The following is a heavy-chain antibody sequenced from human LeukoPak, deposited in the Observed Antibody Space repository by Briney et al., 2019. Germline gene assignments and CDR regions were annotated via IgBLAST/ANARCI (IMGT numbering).Heavy chain of an antibody. CDR2: INPNSGGT. D-gene: IGHD2-15*01. J-gene: IGHJ4*02. CDR3: ARDPSRIGYCSGGSCYGSNDY. V-gene: IGHV1-2*02. CDR1: GYTFTSYY. Sequence: ASVKVSCKASGYTFTSYYMHWVRQAPGQGLEWMGWINPNSGGTNYAQKFQGRVTMTRDTSISTAYMELSRLRSDDTAVYYCARDPSRIGYCSGGSCYGSNDYWGQGTLVTVSS.